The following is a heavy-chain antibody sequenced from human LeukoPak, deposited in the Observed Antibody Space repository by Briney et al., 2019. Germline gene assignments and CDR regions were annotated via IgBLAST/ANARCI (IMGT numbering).Heavy chain of an antibody. V-gene: IGHV4-34*01. D-gene: IGHD3-22*01. Sequence: SETLSLTRAVYGGSFSGYYWSWIRQPPGKGLEWVGEINHSGSTNYNPSLKSRVTISVDTSKNQFSLKLSSVTAADTAVYYCARGRHYDSSGYPRLFDYWGQGTLVTVSS. CDR1: GGSFSGYY. J-gene: IGHJ4*02. CDR3: ARGRHYDSSGYPRLFDY. CDR2: INHSGST.